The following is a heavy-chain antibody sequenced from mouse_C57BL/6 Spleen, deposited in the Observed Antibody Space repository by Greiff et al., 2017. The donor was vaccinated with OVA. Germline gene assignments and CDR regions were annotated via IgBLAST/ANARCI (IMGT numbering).Heavy chain of an antibody. V-gene: IGHV14-2*01. CDR3: ARNYYYGIDYAMDY. CDR1: GFNIKDYY. D-gene: IGHD1-1*01. J-gene: IGHJ4*01. Sequence: EVKLQESGAELVKPGASVKLSCTASGFNIKDYYMHWVKQRTEQGLEWIGRIDPEDGVTKYAPKFQGKATITADTSSNTAYLQLRRLTSEDTAVYYCARNYYYGIDYAMDYWGQGTSVTVSS. CDR2: IDPEDGVT.